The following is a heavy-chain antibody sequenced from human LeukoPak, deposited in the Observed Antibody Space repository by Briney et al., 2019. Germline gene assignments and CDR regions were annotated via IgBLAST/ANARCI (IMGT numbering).Heavy chain of an antibody. D-gene: IGHD5-12*01. CDR1: GGSFSGYY. J-gene: IGHJ4*02. CDR2: INHSGST. CDR3: ARTLRLRPFDY. Sequence: PSETLSLTCAVYGGSFSGYYWSWIRQPPGKGLEWIGEINHSGSTNYNPSLKSRVTISVDTSKNQFSLKLSSVTAADTAVYYCARTLRLRPFDYRGQGTLVTVSS. V-gene: IGHV4-34*01.